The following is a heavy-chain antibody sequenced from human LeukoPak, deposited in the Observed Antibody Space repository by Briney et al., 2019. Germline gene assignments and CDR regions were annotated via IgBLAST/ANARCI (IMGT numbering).Heavy chain of an antibody. J-gene: IGHJ4*02. V-gene: IGHV1-24*01. D-gene: IGHD3-9*01. CDR1: GYTLTELS. Sequence: ASVKVSCKVSGYTLTELSMHWVRQAPGKGLEWMGGFDPEDGETIYAQKFQGRVTMTEDTSTDTAYMELSSLRSEDTAVYYCAFGGDGYFDWLIWSYWGQGTLVTVSS. CDR2: FDPEDGET. CDR3: AFGGDGYFDWLIWSY.